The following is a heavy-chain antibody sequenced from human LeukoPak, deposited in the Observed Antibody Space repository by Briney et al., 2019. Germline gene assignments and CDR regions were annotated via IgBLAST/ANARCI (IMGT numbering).Heavy chain of an antibody. Sequence: GGSLRLSCAASGFTFSSYSMNWVRQAPGKGLEWVSHISSSSSTIYYADSVKGRFTISRDNSKNTLYLQMNSLRAEDTAVYYCAKDIGSSWYYFDYWGQGTLVTVSS. CDR3: AKDIGSSWYYFDY. J-gene: IGHJ4*02. V-gene: IGHV3-48*01. CDR1: GFTFSSYS. CDR2: ISSSSSTI. D-gene: IGHD6-13*01.